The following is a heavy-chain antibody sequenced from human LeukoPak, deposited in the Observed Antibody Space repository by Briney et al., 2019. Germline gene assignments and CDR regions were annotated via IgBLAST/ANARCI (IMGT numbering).Heavy chain of an antibody. CDR2: ISYDGSNK. J-gene: IGHJ6*02. V-gene: IGHV3-30*18. CDR1: GFTFSIYG. CDR3: AKDLSRGELYYYGMDV. D-gene: IGHD1-26*01. Sequence: GRSLRLSCAASGFTFSIYGMHWVRLAPGKGLEWVAVISYDGSNKYYADSVKGRFTISRDNSKNTLYLQMNSLRAEDTAVYYCAKDLSRGELYYYGMDVWGQGTTVTVSS.